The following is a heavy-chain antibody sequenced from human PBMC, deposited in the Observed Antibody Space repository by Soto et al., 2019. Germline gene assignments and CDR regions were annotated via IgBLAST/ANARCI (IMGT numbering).Heavy chain of an antibody. CDR3: TRDDPPAPGTIDD. CDR2: IRNKANRYTT. J-gene: IGHJ4*01. CDR1: GFIFSDHY. Sequence: PGGSLRLSCAASGFIFSDHYMDWVRQAPGKGLEWVGRIRNKANRYTTEYAASVRGRFTISRDDSRNSLYLQMNSLKTEDTAVYYWTRDDPPAPGTIDDWGQGTLVTVSS. D-gene: IGHD6-13*01. V-gene: IGHV3-72*01.